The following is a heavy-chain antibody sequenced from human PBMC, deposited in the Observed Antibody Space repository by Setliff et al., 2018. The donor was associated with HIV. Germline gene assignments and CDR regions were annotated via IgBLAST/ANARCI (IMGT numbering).Heavy chain of an antibody. D-gene: IGHD3-3*01. J-gene: IGHJ4*02. Sequence: HPGGSLRLSCTTSGFTFGDYAMSWVRQVPGKGLEWVALISWNGGTTNYADSVKGRFTISRDSSKNSLYLQMNSLRTEDTALYYCAKDPGRFGVVTPFDNWGQGALVTVSS. CDR3: AKDPGRFGVVTPFDN. CDR1: GFTFGDYA. CDR2: ISWNGGTT. V-gene: IGHV3-43*01.